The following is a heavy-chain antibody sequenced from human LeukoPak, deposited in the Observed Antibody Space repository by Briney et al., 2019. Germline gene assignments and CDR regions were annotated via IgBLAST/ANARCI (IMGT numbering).Heavy chain of an antibody. V-gene: IGHV1-46*01. Sequence: ASVKVSFKEAVYTFTHHYIYWVGQAPGQGLEWMGIINPSGGGTRYAQKFQGRVTMTRDTRTITVYMEISSLRSEDTAVYYCARDREAAAGTLPDYWGQGTLVIVSS. CDR1: VYTFTHHY. J-gene: IGHJ4*02. D-gene: IGHD6-13*01. CDR2: INPSGGGT. CDR3: ARDREAAAGTLPDY.